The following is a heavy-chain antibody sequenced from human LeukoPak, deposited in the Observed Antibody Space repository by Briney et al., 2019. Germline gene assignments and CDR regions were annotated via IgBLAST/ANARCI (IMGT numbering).Heavy chain of an antibody. CDR2: IRYDGRNK. J-gene: IGHJ4*02. V-gene: IGHV3-30*02. D-gene: IGHD1-26*01. CDR1: GFTFSSCG. CDR3: AKDSQYSATYGQIY. Sequence: GGSLRLSCAASGFTFSSCGMHWVRQAPGKGLEGVAFIRYDGRNKYYTDSVRGRFTISRDNSKNTLYLQMNSLRAEDTAVYYCAKDSQYSATYGQIYWGQGTLVTVSS.